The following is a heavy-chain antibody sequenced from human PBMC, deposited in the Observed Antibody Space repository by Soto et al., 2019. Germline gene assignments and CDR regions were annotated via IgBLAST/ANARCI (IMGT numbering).Heavy chain of an antibody. Sequence: QVQLVESGGGVVQPGRSLRLSCAASGFTFSSYAMHWVRQAPGKGLEWVAVISYDGSNKYYADSVKGRFTISRDNSKNTLYLQMNSLRLEATAVYYCARPLWRDDYNWGYFDLWGRGPLVTVSS. CDR3: ARPLWRDDYNWGYFDL. CDR2: ISYDGSNK. CDR1: GFTFSSYA. D-gene: IGHD4-4*01. J-gene: IGHJ2*01. V-gene: IGHV3-30-3*01.